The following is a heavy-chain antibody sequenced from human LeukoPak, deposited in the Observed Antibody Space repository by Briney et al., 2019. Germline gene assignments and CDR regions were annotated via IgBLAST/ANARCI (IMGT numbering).Heavy chain of an antibody. CDR3: AKDRGRTGTTGGFDY. Sequence: ASVKVSCKASGYTFTSYGISWVRQAPGQGLEWMGWISAYNGNTNYAQKLQGRVTMTTDTSTSTAYMELRSLRSDDTAVYYCAKDRGRTGTTGGFDYWGQGTLVTVSS. CDR2: ISAYNGNT. V-gene: IGHV1-18*01. J-gene: IGHJ4*02. D-gene: IGHD1-7*01. CDR1: GYTFTSYG.